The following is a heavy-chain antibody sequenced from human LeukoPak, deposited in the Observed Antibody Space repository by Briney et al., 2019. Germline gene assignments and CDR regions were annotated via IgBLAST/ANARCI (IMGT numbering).Heavy chain of an antibody. D-gene: IGHD3-9*01. J-gene: IGHJ4*02. V-gene: IGHV4-59*08. CDR2: IYYSGST. Sequence: SETLSLTCTVSGGSNSSYYWSWIRQPPGKGLEWIGYIYYSGSTNYNPSLKSRVTISVDTSKNQFSLKLSSVTAADTAVYYCARSLRYFDWLEFDYWGQGTLVTVSS. CDR1: GGSNSSYY. CDR3: ARSLRYFDWLEFDY.